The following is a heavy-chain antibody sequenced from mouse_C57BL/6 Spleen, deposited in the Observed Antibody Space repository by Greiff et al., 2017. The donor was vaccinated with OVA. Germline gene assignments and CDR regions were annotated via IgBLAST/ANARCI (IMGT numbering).Heavy chain of an antibody. CDR1: GYTFTSYW. J-gene: IGHJ4*01. V-gene: IGHV1-5*01. Sequence: VQLQQSGTVLARPGASVKMSCKTSGYTFTSYWMHWVKQRPGQGLEWIGAIYPGNSDTSYNQKFKGKAKLTAVTSASTAYMELSSLTNEDSAVYYCTRSFYYDYDQETEYYAMDYWGQGTSVTVSS. CDR3: TRSFYYDYDQETEYYAMDY. D-gene: IGHD2-4*01. CDR2: IYPGNSDT.